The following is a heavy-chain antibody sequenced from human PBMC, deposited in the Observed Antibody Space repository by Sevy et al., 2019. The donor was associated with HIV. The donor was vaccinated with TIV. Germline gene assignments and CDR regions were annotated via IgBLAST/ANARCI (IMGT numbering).Heavy chain of an antibody. D-gene: IGHD3-22*01. CDR1: GFNISPYA. CDR2: ISKDGTNK. V-gene: IGHV3-30*04. CDR3: AKGGYYYDSHSADWFEP. Sequence: GGSLRLSCSASGFNISPYALHWVRQTPGKGLQWLAVISKDGTNKDYADFVKGRFSLSRDNSKDTFYLQMSNLRPEDTAGYYWAKGGYYYDSHSADWFEPWGQGTLVTVSS. J-gene: IGHJ5*02.